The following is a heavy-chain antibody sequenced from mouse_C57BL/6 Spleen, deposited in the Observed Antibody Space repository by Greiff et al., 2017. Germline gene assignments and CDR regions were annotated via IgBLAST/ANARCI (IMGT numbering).Heavy chain of an antibody. CDR2: IDPETGGT. V-gene: IGHV1-15*01. Sequence: VKLQESGAELVRPGASVTLSCKASGYTFTDYEMHWVKQTPVHGLEWIGAIDPETGGTAYNQKFKGKAILTADKSSSTAYMELRSLTSEDSAVYYCTTQFAYWGQGTLVTVSA. CDR3: TTQFAY. J-gene: IGHJ3*01. CDR1: GYTFTDYE.